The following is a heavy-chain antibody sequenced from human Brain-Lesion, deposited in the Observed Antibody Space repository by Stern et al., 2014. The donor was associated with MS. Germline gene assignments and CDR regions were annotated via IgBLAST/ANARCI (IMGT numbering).Heavy chain of an antibody. CDR2: ISYGGYI. J-gene: IGHJ4*02. Sequence: QVQLQESGPGLVKPSETLSLTCSVSGGSIIDSTYHWGWIRQPPGKGLEWLGSISYGGYIYYTPSQKRRFPMSVTTPKTHPPLRLTSVTAADTAVYYCARRIRAYNFDYWGQGTLVTVSS. CDR3: ARRIRAYNFDY. V-gene: IGHV4-39*02. CDR1: GGSIIDSTYH. D-gene: IGHD2/OR15-2a*01.